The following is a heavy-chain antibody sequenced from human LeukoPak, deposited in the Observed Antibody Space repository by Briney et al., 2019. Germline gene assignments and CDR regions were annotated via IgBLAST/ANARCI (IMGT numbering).Heavy chain of an antibody. CDR3: ATDGAGFDT. CDR2: INIGGTNT. V-gene: IGHV3-11*01. J-gene: IGHJ5*02. CDR1: GFPFHDYY. Sequence: GSLSPPCAAPGFPFHDYYMGWIRPAPGKGLECLSYINIGGTNTHYADSVKGRFTISRDNAKKSLYLEMNNLRAEDTAVYYCATDGAGFDTWGQGVLVTVSS.